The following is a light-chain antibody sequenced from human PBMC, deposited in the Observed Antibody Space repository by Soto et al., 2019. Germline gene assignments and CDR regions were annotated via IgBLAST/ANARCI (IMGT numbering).Light chain of an antibody. J-gene: IGLJ2*01. Sequence: QSALTQPASVSGSPGQPITISCTGTSSDVGGYNFVSWYQQHPGQAPKLMIYEVTDRPSGVSNRFSGSKSGSTASLTISGLQAEDEADYYCSSYTSRNTLAFGGGTKLPVL. CDR2: EVT. CDR3: SSYTSRNTLA. V-gene: IGLV2-14*01. CDR1: SSDVGGYNF.